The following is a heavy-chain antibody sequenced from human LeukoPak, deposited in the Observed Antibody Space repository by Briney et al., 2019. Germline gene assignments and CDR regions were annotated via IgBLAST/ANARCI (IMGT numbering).Heavy chain of an antibody. CDR2: IIPILGIA. CDR1: GGTFSSYA. V-gene: IGHV1-69*04. D-gene: IGHD3-9*01. CDR3: AGAYDILTGYKPRAYGMDV. Sequence: SVKVSCKASGGTFSSYAISWVRQAPGQGLEWMGRIIPILGIANYAQKFQSRVTITADKSTSTAYMELSSLRSEDTAVYYCAGAYDILTGYKPRAYGMDVWGQGTTVTVSS. J-gene: IGHJ6*02.